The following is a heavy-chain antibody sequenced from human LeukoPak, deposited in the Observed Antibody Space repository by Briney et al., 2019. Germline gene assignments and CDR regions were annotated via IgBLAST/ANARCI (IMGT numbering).Heavy chain of an antibody. V-gene: IGHV1-18*01. J-gene: IGHJ4*02. CDR3: ATGYSTDFDY. CDR2: ISGYNGYT. D-gene: IGHD6-13*01. Sequence: ASVKVSRKASGYIFTNFGINWVRQAPGQGLEWMGWISGYNGYTHYGQKFHGRVTMTTETSTSTVYMDLRSLRSDDTAVYYCATGYSTDFDYWGQGTLVTVSS. CDR1: GYIFTNFG.